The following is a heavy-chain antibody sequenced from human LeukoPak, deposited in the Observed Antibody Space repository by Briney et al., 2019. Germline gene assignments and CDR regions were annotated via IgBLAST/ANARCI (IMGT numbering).Heavy chain of an antibody. CDR3: ARGPVSSSGFFGY. J-gene: IGHJ4*02. CDR2: IDARSGIT. Sequence: GGSLRLSCAASGFTFSSYWMSWVRQAPGKGLEWVSYIDARSGITYYADSVKGRFTISRDNAKKSLYLQMNSLRAEDTAVYYCARGPVSSSGFFGYWGQGTLVTVSS. D-gene: IGHD6-19*01. V-gene: IGHV3-48*04. CDR1: GFTFSSYW.